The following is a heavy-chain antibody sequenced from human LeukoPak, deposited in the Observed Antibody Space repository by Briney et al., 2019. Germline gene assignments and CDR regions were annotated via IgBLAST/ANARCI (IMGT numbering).Heavy chain of an antibody. V-gene: IGHV1-69*13. J-gene: IGHJ5*02. CDR3: ARDHGYYYDSSGFWFDP. D-gene: IGHD3-22*01. Sequence: SVKVSCTASGGTFSSYAISWVRQAPGQGLEWMGGIIPIFGTANYAQKFQGRVTITADESTSTAYMELSSLRSEDTAVYYCARDHGYYYDSSGFWFDPWGQGTLVTVSS. CDR2: IIPIFGTA. CDR1: GGTFSSYA.